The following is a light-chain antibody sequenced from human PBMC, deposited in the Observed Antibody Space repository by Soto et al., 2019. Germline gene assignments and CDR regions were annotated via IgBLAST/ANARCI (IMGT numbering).Light chain of an antibody. J-gene: IGKJ2*01. CDR3: QLYGNYMFT. CDR1: QSVNSKF. Sequence: EVVLTQSPGPLSWSPGERVTLSCRTSQSVNSKFLSWFQQKPGQPPRLLLYAASKRAAGTPDRFSGAGSGTDLTLIISSLVPEDSAIYHCQLYGNYMFTFGQGTKLEI. V-gene: IGKV3-20*01. CDR2: AAS.